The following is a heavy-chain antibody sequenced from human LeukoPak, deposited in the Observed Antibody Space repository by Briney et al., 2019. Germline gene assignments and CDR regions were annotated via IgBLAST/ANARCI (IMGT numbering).Heavy chain of an antibody. CDR3: ARERTSAYSYCFDY. V-gene: IGHV4-59*01. J-gene: IGHJ4*02. Sequence: PSETLSLTCTVAGGSIGTYQWSWIRQPPGKGLEWIGYISYSGSTNYDPSLKSRATISLDTSKNQFSLKVNSVTAADTAVYYCARERTSAYSYCFDYWGQGTLVTVSS. D-gene: IGHD3-22*01. CDR2: ISYSGST. CDR1: GGSIGTYQ.